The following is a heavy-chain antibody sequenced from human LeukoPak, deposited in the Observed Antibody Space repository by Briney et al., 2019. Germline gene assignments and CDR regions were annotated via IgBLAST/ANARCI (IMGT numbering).Heavy chain of an antibody. Sequence: GGSLRLSCAASGFTFSDAWMSWVRQAPGKGLEWVGRIKSKTDGGTIDYAAPVNGRFTISRDNAKNTLFLQINSLRAEDTAVYYCAREILAPGKTHDYWGQGTLVTVSS. V-gene: IGHV3-15*05. CDR1: GFTFSDAW. CDR2: IKSKTDGGTI. J-gene: IGHJ4*02. CDR3: AREILAPGKTHDY.